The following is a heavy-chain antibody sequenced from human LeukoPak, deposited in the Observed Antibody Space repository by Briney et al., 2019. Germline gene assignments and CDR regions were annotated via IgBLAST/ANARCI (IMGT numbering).Heavy chain of an antibody. Sequence: GGSLRLSCAASGFTFSSYSMNWVRQAPGKGLEWVSYISSSSSTIYYADSVKGRFTISRDNSKNTLYLQMNSLRAEDTAVYYCARAPADIVVVPATISRMDVWGQGTTVTVSS. CDR1: GFTFSSYS. J-gene: IGHJ6*02. CDR3: ARAPADIVVVPATISRMDV. V-gene: IGHV3-48*01. CDR2: ISSSSSTI. D-gene: IGHD2-2*01.